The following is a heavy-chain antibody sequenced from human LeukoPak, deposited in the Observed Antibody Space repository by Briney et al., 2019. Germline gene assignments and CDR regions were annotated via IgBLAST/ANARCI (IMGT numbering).Heavy chain of an antibody. V-gene: IGHV1-8*01. D-gene: IGHD3-3*01. Sequence: ASVKVSCKASGYTFTSYDINWVRQATGQGLGWMGWMNPNSGNTGYAQKFQGRVTMTRNTSISTAYMELSSLRSEDTAVYYCARGGEYYDFWSGYYTLNDYWGQGTLVTVSS. CDR1: GYTFTSYD. CDR2: MNPNSGNT. J-gene: IGHJ4*02. CDR3: ARGGEYYDFWSGYYTLNDY.